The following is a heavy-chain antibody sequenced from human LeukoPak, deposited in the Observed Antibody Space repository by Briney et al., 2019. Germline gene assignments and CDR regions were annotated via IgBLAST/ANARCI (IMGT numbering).Heavy chain of an antibody. CDR2: IYTSGST. CDR3: ATLCGYYYDSSGYSGLDY. Sequence: SETLSLTCTVSGGSISSYYWSWIRQPAGKGLEWIGRIYTSGSTNYNPSLKSRVTMSVDTSKNQFSLKLSSVTAADTAVHYCATLCGYYYDSSGYSGLDYWGQGTLVTVS. V-gene: IGHV4-4*07. J-gene: IGHJ4*02. CDR1: GGSISSYY. D-gene: IGHD3-22*01.